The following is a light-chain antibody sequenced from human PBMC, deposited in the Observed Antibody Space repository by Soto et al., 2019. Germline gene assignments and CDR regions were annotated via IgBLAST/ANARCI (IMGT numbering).Light chain of an antibody. CDR3: QQYTNWPPLT. CDR2: GAS. V-gene: IGKV3-15*01. Sequence: EIVMTQSPATLSVSPGERATLSCRASQSVSSNLAWYQQKPGQAPRLLIYGASTRATGIPARFTGMGSGTEFTLTISSLQSEDFAVYYCQQYTNWPPLTFGGGTKVEIK. J-gene: IGKJ4*01. CDR1: QSVSSN.